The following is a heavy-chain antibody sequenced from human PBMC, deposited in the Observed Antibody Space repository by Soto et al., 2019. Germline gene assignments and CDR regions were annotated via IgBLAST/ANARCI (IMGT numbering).Heavy chain of an antibody. V-gene: IGHV4-39*01. CDR1: DDSINSDKYY. CDR3: ARLEGLATISYYFDF. D-gene: IGHD3-9*01. J-gene: IGHJ4*02. Sequence: QLQLQESGPGLVKPSETLSLTCSVSDDSINSDKYYWGWIRQPPGKGLEWIGSIYYRGNAYYNPSLQTRVTISLDKSKSQFSLKLYSVTAAHSAVYFCARLEGLATISYYFDFWGPGALVTVSS. CDR2: IYYRGNA.